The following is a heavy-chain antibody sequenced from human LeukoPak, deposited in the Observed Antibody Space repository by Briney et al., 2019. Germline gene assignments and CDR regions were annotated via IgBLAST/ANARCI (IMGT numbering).Heavy chain of an antibody. V-gene: IGHV3-23*01. J-gene: IGHJ4*02. Sequence: SGGSLRLSCAASGFTFSSYAMSWVRQAPGKGLEWVSAISGSGGSTYYADSVKGRFTISRDNSKNTLYLQMNSLRAEDTAVYYCANSPIFVVVPAATRVDYWGQGTLVTVSS. CDR2: ISGSGGST. CDR3: ANSPIFVVVPAATRVDY. CDR1: GFTFSSYA. D-gene: IGHD2-2*01.